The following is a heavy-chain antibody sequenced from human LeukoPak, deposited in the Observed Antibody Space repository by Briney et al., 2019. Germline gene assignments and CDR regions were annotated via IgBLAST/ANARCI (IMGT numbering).Heavy chain of an antibody. V-gene: IGHV4-59*01. J-gene: IGHJ4*02. D-gene: IGHD2-21*02. CDR3: ARTPPKGDIDY. Sequence: SETLSLTCTVSGGSINYYYWMWIRQPPGKGLEWIGYIYYSGGTHYNPSLKSRVTMLVDTSKNQFSLKLTAVTAADTAVYYCARTPPKGDIDYWGQGTLVTVSS. CDR1: GGSINYYY. CDR2: IYYSGGT.